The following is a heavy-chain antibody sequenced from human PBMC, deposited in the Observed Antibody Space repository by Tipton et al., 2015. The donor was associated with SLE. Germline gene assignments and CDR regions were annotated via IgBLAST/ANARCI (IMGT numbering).Heavy chain of an antibody. Sequence: TLSLTCAVYGGSFSGYYWSWIRQPPGKGLEWIGEINHSGSTNYNPSLKSRVTISVDTSKNQFSLKLSSVTAADTAVYYCARHKAHSSGWYWIGYFDYWGQGTLVTVSS. V-gene: IGHV4-34*01. D-gene: IGHD6-19*01. J-gene: IGHJ4*02. CDR3: ARHKAHSSGWYWIGYFDY. CDR2: INHSGST. CDR1: GGSFSGYY.